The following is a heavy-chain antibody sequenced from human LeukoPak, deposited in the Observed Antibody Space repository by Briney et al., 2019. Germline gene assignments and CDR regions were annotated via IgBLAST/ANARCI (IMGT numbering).Heavy chain of an antibody. V-gene: IGHV3-11*03. Sequence: PGGSLRLSCAASGFTFSDYYMSWIRQAPGKGLEWGLYISSSSSYTNYADSVKGRFTISRDNAKNSLYLQMNSLRAEDTAVYYCARPRGYGSGRPLDYWGQGTLVTVSS. D-gene: IGHD3-10*01. CDR2: ISSSSSYT. CDR3: ARPRGYGSGRPLDY. CDR1: GFTFSDYY. J-gene: IGHJ4*02.